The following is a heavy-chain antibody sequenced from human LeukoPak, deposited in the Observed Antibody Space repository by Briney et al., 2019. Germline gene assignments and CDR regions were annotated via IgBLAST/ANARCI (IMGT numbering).Heavy chain of an antibody. Sequence: SETLSLTCTVSGGSISSYYWSWIRQPPGKGLEWIGYIYYSGSTNYNPSLKSRVTISVDTSKNQFSLKLSSVTAADTAVYYCARKIGTGTTHFDYWGRGTLVTVSS. D-gene: IGHD1-1*01. CDR2: IYYSGST. CDR1: GGSISSYY. J-gene: IGHJ4*02. V-gene: IGHV4-59*01. CDR3: ARKIGTGTTHFDY.